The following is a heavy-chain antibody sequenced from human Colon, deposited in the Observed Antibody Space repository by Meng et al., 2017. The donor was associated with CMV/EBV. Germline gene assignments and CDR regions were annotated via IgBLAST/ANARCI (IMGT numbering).Heavy chain of an antibody. J-gene: IGHJ4*02. V-gene: IGHV3-21*01. Sequence: GGSLRLSCAGSGFTFDSYSMNWVRQAPGKGLEWVSSISSSTTYIYYADSLKGRFTVSRDNAKNSLFLQMHGLRAEDTAVYYCARGISVATISPHGYWGQGTLVTVSS. D-gene: IGHD5-12*01. CDR1: GFTFDSYS. CDR3: ARGISVATISPHGY. CDR2: ISSSTTYI.